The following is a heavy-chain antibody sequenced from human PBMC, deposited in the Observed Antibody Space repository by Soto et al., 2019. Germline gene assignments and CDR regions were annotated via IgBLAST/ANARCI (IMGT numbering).Heavy chain of an antibody. Sequence: LRLSCAASGFTFTTYAMTWVRQAPGKGLEWVSTLSGTGRSTYYADSVKGRFTISRDNSKNTLFLQMNSLRAEDTAIYYCAKDGSYYFDSSGYFYFDSWGQGTLVTVSS. CDR2: LSGTGRST. V-gene: IGHV3-23*01. D-gene: IGHD3-22*01. CDR3: AKDGSYYFDSSGYFYFDS. CDR1: GFTFTTYA. J-gene: IGHJ4*02.